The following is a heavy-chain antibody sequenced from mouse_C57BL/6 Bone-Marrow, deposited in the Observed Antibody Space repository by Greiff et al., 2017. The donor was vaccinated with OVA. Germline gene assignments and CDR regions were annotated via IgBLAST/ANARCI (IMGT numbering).Heavy chain of an antibody. D-gene: IGHD1-1*01. J-gene: IGHJ1*03. Sequence: VQLQQSGTVLARPGASVKMSCKTSGYTFTSYWMHWVKQRPGQGLEWIGAIYPGNSDTSYNQKFKGKAKLTAVTSASTAYMELSSLTNEDSAVYYCTTPLGYYYGSSPRYVDVWGTGTTVTVSS. V-gene: IGHV1-5*01. CDR1: GYTFTSYW. CDR3: TTPLGYYYGSSPRYVDV. CDR2: IYPGNSDT.